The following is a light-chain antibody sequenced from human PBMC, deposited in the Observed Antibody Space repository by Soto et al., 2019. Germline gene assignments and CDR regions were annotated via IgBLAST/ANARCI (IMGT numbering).Light chain of an antibody. CDR2: GAS. J-gene: IGKJ1*01. Sequence: EIVMTQSPATLSVSPGERATLSCRASQSVSSNLAWYQQKPGQAPRLLIFGASTRATGIPARFSGSGSGTEFTLNISRLQSEDFSVYYCQQYNNWPPTFGQGTKVEIK. CDR1: QSVSSN. CDR3: QQYNNWPPT. V-gene: IGKV3D-15*01.